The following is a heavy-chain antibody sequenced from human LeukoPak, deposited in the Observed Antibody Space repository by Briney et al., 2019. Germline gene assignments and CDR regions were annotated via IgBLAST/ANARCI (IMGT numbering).Heavy chain of an antibody. J-gene: IGHJ5*01. V-gene: IGHV4-28*01. D-gene: IGHD7-27*01. CDR2: IYYSGST. CDR1: AYSISSTNW. CDR3: VKKVAGVAWFDS. Sequence: SDTLSLTCAVSAYSISSTNWWAWIRQPPGKGLEWIGYIYYSGSTHYNPSLKSRVTMSVDTSKNQFSLKLSSVTAVDTAVYYCVKKVAGVAWFDSWGQGTLVTVSS.